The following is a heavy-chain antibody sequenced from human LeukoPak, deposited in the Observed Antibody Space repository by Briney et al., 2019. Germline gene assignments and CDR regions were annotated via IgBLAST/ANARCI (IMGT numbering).Heavy chain of an antibody. V-gene: IGHV4-39*01. CDR1: GGSISSSSYY. J-gene: IGHJ5*02. CDR2: IYYTGST. Sequence: SETPSLTCTVSGGSISSSSYYCGWIRQPPWKGLEWTGSIYYTGSTYYNPSLKSRVTISVDTSKNQFSLKLSSVTAADTAVYYCARLRPDRPVWFDPWGQGTLVTVSS. D-gene: IGHD1-14*01. CDR3: ARLRPDRPVWFDP.